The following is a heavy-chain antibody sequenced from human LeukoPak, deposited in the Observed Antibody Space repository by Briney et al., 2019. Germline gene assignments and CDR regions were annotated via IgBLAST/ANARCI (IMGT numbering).Heavy chain of an antibody. Sequence: SVKVSCKASGGTFSSYTISWVRQAPGQGLEWMGRIIPILGIANYAQKFQGRVTITADKSTSTAYMELSSLRSEDTAVYYCASRPAYYYDSSGYYPEAFDIWGQGTMVTVSS. V-gene: IGHV1-69*02. CDR2: IIPILGIA. D-gene: IGHD3-22*01. CDR3: ASRPAYYYDSSGYYPEAFDI. J-gene: IGHJ3*02. CDR1: GGTFSSYT.